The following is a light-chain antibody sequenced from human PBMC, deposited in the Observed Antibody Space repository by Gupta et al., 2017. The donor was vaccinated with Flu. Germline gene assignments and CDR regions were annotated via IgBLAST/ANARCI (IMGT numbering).Light chain of an antibody. CDR1: SGSIASNF. J-gene: IGLJ2*01. CDR3: QSYGTNSVV. V-gene: IGLV6-57*01. Sequence: SSGSIASNFVQWFQQRPDSSPSTVIYEDNQRPSGAPDRFSGSVDTSSNSASLTISGLKTEDEAVYYCQSYGTNSVVFGGGTKLTVL. CDR2: EDN.